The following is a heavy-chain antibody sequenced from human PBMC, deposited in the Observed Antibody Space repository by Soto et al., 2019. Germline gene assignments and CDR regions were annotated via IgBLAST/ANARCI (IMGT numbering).Heavy chain of an antibody. CDR1: GGTFSSYT. V-gene: IGHV1-69*02. J-gene: IGHJ3*02. CDR2: IIPILGIA. Sequence: ASVKVSCKASGGTFSSYTISWVRQAPGQGLEWMGRIIPILGIANYAQKFQGRVTITADKSTSTAYMELSSLRSEDTAVYYCASRYFDWEEEGDAFDIWGQGTMVTVSS. D-gene: IGHD3-9*01. CDR3: ASRYFDWEEEGDAFDI.